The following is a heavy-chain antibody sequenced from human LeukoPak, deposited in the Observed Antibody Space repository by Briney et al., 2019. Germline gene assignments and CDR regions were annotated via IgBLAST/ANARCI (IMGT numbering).Heavy chain of an antibody. J-gene: IGHJ5*02. V-gene: IGHV3-7*01. CDR3: AREISSWYQTEGRFDP. CDR2: IKQDGSER. D-gene: IGHD6-13*01. Sequence: GGSLRLSCAASGFTFTNYWMTWVRQAPGQGLDWGANIKQDGSERYNVESVEGRFTISRDNAKSSLYLQMISLRAEDTAVYFCAREISSWYQTEGRFDPWGQGTLVTVSS. CDR1: GFTFTNYW.